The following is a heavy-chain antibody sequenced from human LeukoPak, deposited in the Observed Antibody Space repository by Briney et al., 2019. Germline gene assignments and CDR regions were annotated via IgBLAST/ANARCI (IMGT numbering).Heavy chain of an antibody. CDR2: IYGSGST. CDR1: GGSISSYY. Sequence: SETLSLTCTVSGGSISSYYWSWIRQPPGKGLEWIGHIYGSGSTNYNPSLKSRVTLSVDTSKNQFSLKLSSVTAADTAVYYCAVDYSSSLYFDYWGQGTLVSVSS. D-gene: IGHD6-13*01. V-gene: IGHV4-59*08. J-gene: IGHJ4*02. CDR3: AVDYSSSLYFDY.